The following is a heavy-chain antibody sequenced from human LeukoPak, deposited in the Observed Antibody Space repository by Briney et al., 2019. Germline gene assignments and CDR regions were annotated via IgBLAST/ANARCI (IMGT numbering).Heavy chain of an antibody. CDR3: ARQVHSISYSRYCSGGICYGPHFDY. CDR2: IYYSGST. J-gene: IGHJ4*02. D-gene: IGHD2-15*01. CDR1: GGSISSYY. V-gene: IGHV4-59*08. Sequence: SETLSLTCTVSGGSISSYYWSWIRQPPGKGLEWIGYIYYSGSTNYNPSLKSRVTISVDTSKSQFSLKLSSVTAADTAVYYCARQVHSISYSRYCSGGICYGPHFDYWGQGTLVTVSS.